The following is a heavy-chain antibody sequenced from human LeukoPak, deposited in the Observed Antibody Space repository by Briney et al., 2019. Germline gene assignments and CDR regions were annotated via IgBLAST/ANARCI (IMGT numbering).Heavy chain of an antibody. J-gene: IGHJ4*02. CDR1: GYTFIGYY. CDR3: ARDYDSSGCIDY. Sequence: ASVKVSCKASGYTFIGYYMHWVRQAPGQGLEWMGWINPNSGGTNYAQKFQGRVTMTRDTSISTAYMELSRLRSDDTAVYYCARDYDSSGCIDYWGQGTLVTVSS. D-gene: IGHD3-22*01. CDR2: INPNSGGT. V-gene: IGHV1-2*02.